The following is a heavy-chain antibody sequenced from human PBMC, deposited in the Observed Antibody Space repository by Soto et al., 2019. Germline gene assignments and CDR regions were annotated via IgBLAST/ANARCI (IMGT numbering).Heavy chain of an antibody. V-gene: IGHV5-51*01. D-gene: IGHD3-10*01. CDR1: GYSFTSYW. Sequence: PGESLKISCQGSGYSFTSYWIGWVRQMPGKGLELMGIIYPGDSDTRYSPSFQGQVTISADKSISAAYLQWSSLKASDTAMYYCARQGGEYNTMSDYWGQGTLVTVSS. J-gene: IGHJ4*02. CDR3: ARQGGEYNTMSDY. CDR2: IYPGDSDT.